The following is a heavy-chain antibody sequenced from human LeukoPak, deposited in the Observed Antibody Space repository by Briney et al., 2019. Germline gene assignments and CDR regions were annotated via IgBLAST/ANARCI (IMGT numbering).Heavy chain of an antibody. V-gene: IGHV4-59*01. D-gene: IGHD3/OR15-3a*01. CDR1: GGFISSYY. CDR3: ARPTYDFALDY. J-gene: IGHJ4*02. CDR2: IYYSGST. Sequence: PSETLSLTCTVSGGFISSYYWSWIRQPPGKGLEWIGYIYYSGSTNYNPSLKSRVTISVDTSKNQFSLKLSSVTAADTAVYYCARPTYDFALDYWGQGTLVTVSS.